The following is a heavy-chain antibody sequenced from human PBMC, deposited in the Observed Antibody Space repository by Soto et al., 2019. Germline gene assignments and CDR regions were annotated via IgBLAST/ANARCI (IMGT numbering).Heavy chain of an antibody. V-gene: IGHV6-1*01. J-gene: IGHJ4*01. CDR1: GYSVSSNSAG. D-gene: IGHD1-26*01. CDR3: ARGEQYSGRIFDY. CDR2: TYYRSKWYY. Sequence: QTLSLTCAITGYSVSSNSAGWSWVRQSPSRGPEWLGRTYYRSKWYYEYAVSVRGRITINPDTSKNQYSLQLNSVTPEDTAVYFCARGEQYSGRIFDYWGQGTLVTVSS.